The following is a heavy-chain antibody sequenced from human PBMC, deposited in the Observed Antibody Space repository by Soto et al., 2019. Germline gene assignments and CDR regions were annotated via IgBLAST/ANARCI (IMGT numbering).Heavy chain of an antibody. CDR1: GGTFNRYT. CDR2: IIPIFGTA. CDR3: AFWGFRDGNNSKYNYSGMDV. J-gene: IGHJ6*02. D-gene: IGHD1-1*01. Sequence: VQLVQSGAEVKKTGSSVKLSCKASGGTFNRYTISWVRQAPGQGLEWMGGIIPIFGTANYAQKFQGRVAIIADESTSAAYMERRSLRSEDTAVYYCAFWGFRDGNNSKYNYSGMDVWGQGTTVTVSS. V-gene: IGHV1-69*01.